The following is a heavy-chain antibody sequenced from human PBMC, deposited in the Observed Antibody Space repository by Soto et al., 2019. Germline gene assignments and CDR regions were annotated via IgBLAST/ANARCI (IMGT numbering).Heavy chain of an antibody. V-gene: IGHV1-18*01. D-gene: IGHD1-26*01. CDR2: ISTYNGDT. Sequence: VQLVQSGAEVKKPGASVKVSCKASGYTFSRSGISWVRQAPGQGLEWMGWISTYNGDTNYAQKVQGRVTMTTDTSTSTAFMELMSLRSDDTAAYYCARSGSVPYYYYGLDVWRQGTTVTVSS. J-gene: IGHJ6*02. CDR1: GYTFSRSG. CDR3: ARSGSVPYYYYGLDV.